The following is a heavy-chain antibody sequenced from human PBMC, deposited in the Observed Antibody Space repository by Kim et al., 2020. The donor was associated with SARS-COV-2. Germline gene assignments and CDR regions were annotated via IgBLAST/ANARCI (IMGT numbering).Heavy chain of an antibody. CDR3: AREFRPKTGTTIH. CDR2: INHSGST. Sequence: SETLSLTCAVYGGSFSGYYWSWIRQPPGKGLEWIGEINHSGSTNYNPSLKSRVTISVDTSKNQFSLKLSSVTAADTAVYYCAREFRPKTGTTIHWGQGTL. J-gene: IGHJ4*02. D-gene: IGHD1-1*01. CDR1: GGSFSGYY. V-gene: IGHV4-34*01.